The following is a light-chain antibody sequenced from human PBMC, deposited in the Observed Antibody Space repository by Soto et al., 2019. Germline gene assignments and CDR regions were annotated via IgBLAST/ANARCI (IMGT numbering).Light chain of an antibody. CDR1: QSVSSN. V-gene: IGKV3-15*01. Sequence: EVVLTQSPGTLSLSPGERATLSCRASQSVSSNLAWYQHKPGQAPRLLTYGASTRATGIPARFSGSGSGTEFTLTISSLQPEDFATYYCQHYNSYSEAFGQGTKVDIK. J-gene: IGKJ1*01. CDR3: QHYNSYSEA. CDR2: GAS.